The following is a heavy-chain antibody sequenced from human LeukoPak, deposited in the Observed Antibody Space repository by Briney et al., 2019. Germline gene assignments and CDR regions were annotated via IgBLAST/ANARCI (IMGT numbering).Heavy chain of an antibody. CDR1: GYTFTSYD. D-gene: IGHD2-2*01. CDR3: ARDRIYCSSTSCLYYYYYYMDV. Sequence: ASVKVSCKASGYTFTSYDINWVRQATGQGLEWMGWMNPNSGNTGYAQKFQGRVTMTRNTSISTAYMELSSLRSEDTAVYYCARDRIYCSSTSCLYYYYYYMDVWGKGTTVTVSS. CDR2: MNPNSGNT. J-gene: IGHJ6*03. V-gene: IGHV1-8*01.